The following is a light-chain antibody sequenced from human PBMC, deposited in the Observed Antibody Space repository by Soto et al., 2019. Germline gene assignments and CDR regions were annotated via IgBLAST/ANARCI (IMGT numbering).Light chain of an antibody. Sequence: QSVLTQPASVSGSPGQTITISCTGTSSDVGGYNYVSWYQQHPGKAPKLMIYDVSNRPSGVSNRFSGSKSGNTASLTISGLQAEDEADYYCSSDTSSSTDVFGTGTKVTV. J-gene: IGLJ1*01. V-gene: IGLV2-14*01. CDR2: DVS. CDR3: SSDTSSSTDV. CDR1: SSDVGGYNY.